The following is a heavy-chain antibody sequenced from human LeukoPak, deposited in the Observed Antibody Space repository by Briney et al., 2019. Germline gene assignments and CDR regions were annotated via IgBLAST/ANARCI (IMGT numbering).Heavy chain of an antibody. CDR2: IIPIFGTA. CDR1: GGTFSSYA. V-gene: IGHV1-69*06. Sequence: SVKVSCKASGGTFSSYAISWVRQAPGQGLEWMGGIIPIFGTANYAQKFQGRVTITADKSTSTAYMELSSLRAEDTAVYYCAKHATVTTNHFDYWGQGTLVTVSS. D-gene: IGHD4-17*01. J-gene: IGHJ4*02. CDR3: AKHATVTTNHFDY.